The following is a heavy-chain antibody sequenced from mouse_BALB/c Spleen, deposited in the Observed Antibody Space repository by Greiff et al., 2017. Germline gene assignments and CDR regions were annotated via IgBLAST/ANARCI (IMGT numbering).Heavy chain of an antibody. CDR1: GYSITSDYA. CDR3: ASSYYAMDY. CDR2: ISYSGST. J-gene: IGHJ4*01. V-gene: IGHV3-2*02. Sequence: EVKVEESGPGLVKPSQSLSLTCTVTGYSITSDYAWNWIRQFPGNKLEWMGYISYSGSTSYNPSLKSRISITRDTSKNQFFLQLNSVTTEDTATYYCASSYYAMDYWGQGTSVTVSS.